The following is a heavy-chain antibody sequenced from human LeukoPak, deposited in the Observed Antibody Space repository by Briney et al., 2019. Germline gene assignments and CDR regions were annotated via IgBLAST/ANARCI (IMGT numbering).Heavy chain of an antibody. D-gene: IGHD3-3*01. CDR3: ARGGTYYDFWSGYSYPYGMDV. CDR1: GFTFSSYG. Sequence: PGGSLRLSCAASGFTFSSYGMHWVRQAPGKGLEWVAVLCDAGSNKYYADSVKGRFTISRDNSKNTLYLQTNSLRAEDTAVYYCARGGTYYDFWSGYSYPYGMDVWGQGTTVTVSS. J-gene: IGHJ6*02. V-gene: IGHV3-33*01. CDR2: LCDAGSNK.